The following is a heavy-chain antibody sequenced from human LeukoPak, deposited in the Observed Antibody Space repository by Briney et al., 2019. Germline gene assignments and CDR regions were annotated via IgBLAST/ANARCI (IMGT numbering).Heavy chain of an antibody. J-gene: IGHJ4*02. D-gene: IGHD4-17*01. V-gene: IGHV3-11*01. Sequence: PGGSLRLSCAASGFTFSDYYMSWIRQAPGKGLEWVSYISSSGRTMYYADSVKGRFTISRDNAKNSLYLQMNSLRAEDTAVYYCATLGLATVTNYWGQGALVTVSS. CDR3: ATLGLATVTNY. CDR1: GFTFSDYY. CDR2: ISSSGRTM.